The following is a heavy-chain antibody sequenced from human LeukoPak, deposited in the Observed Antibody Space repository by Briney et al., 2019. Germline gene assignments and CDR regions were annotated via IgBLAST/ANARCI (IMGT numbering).Heavy chain of an antibody. J-gene: IGHJ4*02. D-gene: IGHD6-19*01. V-gene: IGHV3-23*01. CDR3: ARVRAVAGTEVLYYFDY. CDR1: GFTFSVAA. CDR2: IGASGEST. Sequence: GGSLRLSCAASGFTFSVAAMTWVRQAPGKGLEWVSLIGASGESTYYADSVKGRFTISRDNAKNTVYLQMNSLRAEDTAVYYCARVRAVAGTEVLYYFDYWGQGTLVTVSS.